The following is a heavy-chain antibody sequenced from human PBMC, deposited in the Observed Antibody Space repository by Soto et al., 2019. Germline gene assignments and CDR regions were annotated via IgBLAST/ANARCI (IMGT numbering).Heavy chain of an antibody. CDR3: ARVAY. Sequence: SETLSLTCTVSGGSMNAHFWSWIRQSAGKGLEWIGHIYISGTTMYNPSLKSRVTMSVDPPKNQLSLKLTSVTAADTAMYYCARVAYWGPGTQVTVSS. CDR1: GGSMNAHF. CDR2: IYISGTT. V-gene: IGHV4-4*07. J-gene: IGHJ4*02.